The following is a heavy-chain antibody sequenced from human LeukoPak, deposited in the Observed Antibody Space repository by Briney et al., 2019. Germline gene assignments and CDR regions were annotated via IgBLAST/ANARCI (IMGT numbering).Heavy chain of an antibody. D-gene: IGHD3-9*01. CDR2: IYYSGST. Sequence: SSETLSLTCTVSGGSISSGGYYWSWIRQHPGKGLEWIGYIYYSGSTYYNPSLKSRVTISVDTSKNQFSLKLSSVTAADTAVYYCARLYYDILTGYYYFDYWGQGTLVTVSS. CDR3: ARLYYDILTGYYYFDY. CDR1: GGSISSGGYY. V-gene: IGHV4-31*03. J-gene: IGHJ4*02.